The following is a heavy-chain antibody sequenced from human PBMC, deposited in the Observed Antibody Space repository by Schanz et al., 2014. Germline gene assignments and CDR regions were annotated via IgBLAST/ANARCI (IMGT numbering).Heavy chain of an antibody. D-gene: IGHD4-17*01. CDR2: ISGLGEAT. Sequence: EVQLLESGGGLVQPGGSLRLSCAASKFTFSNYAMSWVRQAPGKGLEWVSSISGLGEATFYSDSVKGRFTISRDNSKNTLFLQMDSLRGDDAALYYCVAAQSDYGEFELDYWGQGTLVSVSS. CDR3: VAAQSDYGEFELDY. CDR1: KFTFSNYA. V-gene: IGHV3-23*01. J-gene: IGHJ4*02.